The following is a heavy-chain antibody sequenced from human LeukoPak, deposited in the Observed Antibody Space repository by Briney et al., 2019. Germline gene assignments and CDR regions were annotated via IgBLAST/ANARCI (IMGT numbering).Heavy chain of an antibody. V-gene: IGHV3-23*01. D-gene: IGHD1-26*01. CDR3: ATLSGTYTGN. Sequence: GGSLRLSCAASGFTFSSSSMSWVRQAPGKGLEWVSAINGGGGTTYYADSVKGRFTISRDNAKNTLDLQMNSLRAEDTAVYYCATLSGTYTGNWGQGTLVTVSS. CDR1: GFTFSSSS. J-gene: IGHJ4*02. CDR2: INGGGGTT.